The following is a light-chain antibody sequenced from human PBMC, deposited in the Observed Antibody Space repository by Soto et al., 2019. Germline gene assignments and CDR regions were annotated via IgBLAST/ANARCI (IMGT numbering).Light chain of an antibody. V-gene: IGKV1-5*01. CDR2: DAS. CDR3: QHYSTVWP. J-gene: IGKJ1*01. Sequence: DIQMTQSPSTLSSSVGDRVTITCRASQSISRGLAWYQQKPGKAPNVLIYDASTLESGVPSRFSGSGSGTEFTLTISSLQPEDFATYYCQHYSTVWPFGQGTKVDMK. CDR1: QSISRG.